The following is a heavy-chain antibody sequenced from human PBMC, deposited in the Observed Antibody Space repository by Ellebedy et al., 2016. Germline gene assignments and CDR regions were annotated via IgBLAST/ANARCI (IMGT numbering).Heavy chain of an antibody. J-gene: IGHJ4*02. CDR1: AFTFSGSG. Sequence: GGSLRLSCTVSAFTFSGSGLHWVRQASGKGLEWVAHIRSKPRNYATAYAASVKGRFTISRDDSKNTAYLQMNSLKTEDTVMYFCMLFDRSGSFDYWGQGTLVTVSS. V-gene: IGHV3-73*01. CDR3: MLFDRSGSFDY. CDR2: IRSKPRNYAT. D-gene: IGHD3-22*01.